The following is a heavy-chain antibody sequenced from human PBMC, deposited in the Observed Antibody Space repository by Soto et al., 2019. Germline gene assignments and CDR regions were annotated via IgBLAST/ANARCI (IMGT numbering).Heavy chain of an antibody. J-gene: IGHJ5*02. D-gene: IGHD2-15*01. CDR1: GGTFSSYT. CDR3: ERNDVVVVAATPALNWFAP. V-gene: IGHV1-69*02. CDR2: IIPILGIA. Sequence: QVQLVQSXAEVKKPGSSVKVSCKASGGTFSSYTISWVRQAPGQGLEWMGRIIPILGIANYAQKFQGRVTINADKSTSNAYMELRSLRSEDTAVYYCERNDVVVVAATPALNWFAPWGQGTLVTVSS.